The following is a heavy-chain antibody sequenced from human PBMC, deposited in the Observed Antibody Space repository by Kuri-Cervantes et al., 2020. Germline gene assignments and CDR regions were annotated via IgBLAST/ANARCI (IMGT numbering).Heavy chain of an antibody. Sequence: ASVKVSCKASGYTFTSYDINWVRQAPGQGLEWMGWINPNSGGTNYAQKSQGWVTMTRDTSISTAYMELSRLRSDDTAVYYCARGVRSGQPLGDYWGQGTLVTVSS. CDR1: GYTFTSYD. J-gene: IGHJ4*02. CDR2: INPNSGGT. V-gene: IGHV1-2*04. D-gene: IGHD3-10*01. CDR3: ARGVRSGQPLGDY.